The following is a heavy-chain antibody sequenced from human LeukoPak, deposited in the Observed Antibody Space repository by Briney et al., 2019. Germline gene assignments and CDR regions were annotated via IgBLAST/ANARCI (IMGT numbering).Heavy chain of an antibody. V-gene: IGHV3-21*01. CDR1: GFTVSSYN. CDR2: ISSSSSYI. D-gene: IGHD3-3*01. CDR3: ARSITIFGVVLIEYYYYYMDV. Sequence: GGSLRLSCAASGFTVSSYNTNWVRQAPGKGLEWVSSISSSSSYIDYADSVKGRFTISRDNAKNSLYLQMNSLRAEDTAVYYCARSITIFGVVLIEYYYYYMDVWGKGTTVTVSS. J-gene: IGHJ6*03.